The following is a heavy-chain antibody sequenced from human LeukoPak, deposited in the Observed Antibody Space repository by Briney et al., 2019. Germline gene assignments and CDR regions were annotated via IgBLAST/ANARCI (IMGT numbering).Heavy chain of an antibody. CDR2: INHSGST. Sequence: SETLSLTCAVYGGSFSGYYWSWIRQPPGKGLEWIGEINHSGSTNYNPSLKSRVTISVDTSKNQFSLKLSSVTAADTAVYYCARRRRDGTYYYDSSGYYYANWGQGTLVTVSS. D-gene: IGHD3-22*01. CDR1: GGSFSGYY. CDR3: ARRRRDGTYYYDSSGYYYAN. V-gene: IGHV4-34*01. J-gene: IGHJ4*02.